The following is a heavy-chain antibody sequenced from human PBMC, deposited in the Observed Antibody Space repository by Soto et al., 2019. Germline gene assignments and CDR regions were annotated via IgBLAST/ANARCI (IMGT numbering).Heavy chain of an antibody. Sequence: ASVKVSCKASGYTFTSYYMHWVRQAPGQGLEWMGIINPSGGSTSYAQKFQGRVTMTRDTSTSTVYMELSSLRSEDTAVYYCARDGAALLYYYYYYMDVWGKGTTVTVSS. CDR3: ARDGAALLYYYYYYMDV. D-gene: IGHD3-10*01. V-gene: IGHV1-46*03. CDR2: INPSGGST. CDR1: GYTFTSYY. J-gene: IGHJ6*03.